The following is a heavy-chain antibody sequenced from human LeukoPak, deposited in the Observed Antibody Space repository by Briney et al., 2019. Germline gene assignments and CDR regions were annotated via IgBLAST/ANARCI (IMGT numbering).Heavy chain of an antibody. D-gene: IGHD2-8*01. Sequence: GGSLRLSCAASGFTFSKYLMHWVRQAPGKGLVWVSRIHGDGISTTYADSVKGRFTISRDSPKNILYLQMNSLRAEDTAVYYCAKDRCSNGIGCYYYYMDVWGKGTTVTISS. V-gene: IGHV3-74*01. CDR2: IHGDGIST. CDR3: AKDRCSNGIGCYYYYMDV. J-gene: IGHJ6*03. CDR1: GFTFSKYL.